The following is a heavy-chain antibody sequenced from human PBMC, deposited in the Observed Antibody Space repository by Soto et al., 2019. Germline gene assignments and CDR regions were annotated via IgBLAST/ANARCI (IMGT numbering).Heavy chain of an antibody. CDR2: ISAHNGHT. CDR3: ARDGVGWPDH. J-gene: IGHJ4*02. CDR1: GYTFPSYG. V-gene: IGHV1-18*01. D-gene: IGHD6-19*01. Sequence: QVHLVQSGAEVKKPGASVKVSCKASGYTFPSYGISWIRQAPGQGLVWMGWISAHNGHTKYTQNFQGRVTLTTDISTSTAHMELRGLRSDDTAVYYWARDGVGWPDHWGQGTLVTVSS.